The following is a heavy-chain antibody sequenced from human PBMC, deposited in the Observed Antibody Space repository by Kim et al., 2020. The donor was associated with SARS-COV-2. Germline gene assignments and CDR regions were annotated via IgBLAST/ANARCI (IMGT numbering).Heavy chain of an antibody. V-gene: IGHV4-34*01. J-gene: IGHJ6*02. Sequence: SETLSLTCAVYGGSFSGYYWSWIRQPPGKGLEWIGEINHSGSTNYNPSLKSRVTISVDTSKNQFSLKLSSVTAADTAVYYCARVALVRGPGSRSYGMDVWGQGTTVTVSS. CDR3: ARVALVRGPGSRSYGMDV. CDR2: INHSGST. CDR1: GGSFSGYY. D-gene: IGHD3-10*01.